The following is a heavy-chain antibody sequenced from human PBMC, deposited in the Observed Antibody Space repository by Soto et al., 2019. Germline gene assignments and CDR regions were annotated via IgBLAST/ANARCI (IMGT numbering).Heavy chain of an antibody. CDR1: GGSTSTVHI. CDR2: IYQSGTT. J-gene: IGHJ4*02. Sequence: PETLSLTCVGSGGSTSTVHIRCWVRQPPGKGLEWIGEIYQSGTTDYNPSLKSRVTMSVDKSRNQLSLTLNSVTAADTAVYYCATEDSMNWTHDYWGQGPLVT. D-gene: IGHD1-1*01. V-gene: IGHV4-4*03. CDR3: ATEDSMNWTHDY.